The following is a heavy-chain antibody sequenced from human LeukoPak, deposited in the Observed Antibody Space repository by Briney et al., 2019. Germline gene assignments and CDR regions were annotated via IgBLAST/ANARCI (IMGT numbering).Heavy chain of an antibody. CDR3: AKDGVSSGWYNYYYYMDV. J-gene: IGHJ6*03. V-gene: IGHV3-30*04. Sequence: GRSLRLSCAASGFTFSSYAMHWVRQAPGKGLAWVAVISYDGSNKYYADSVKGRFTISRDNSKNTLYLQMNSLRTEDTALYYCAKDGVSSGWYNYYYYMDVWGKGTTVTVSS. CDR1: GFTFSSYA. D-gene: IGHD6-19*01. CDR2: ISYDGSNK.